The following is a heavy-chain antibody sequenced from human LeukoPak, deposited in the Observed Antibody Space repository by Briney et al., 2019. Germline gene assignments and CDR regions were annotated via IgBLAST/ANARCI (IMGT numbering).Heavy chain of an antibody. CDR1: GFTFGDYA. CDR3: TRDVSVAAAAGTGEYFQH. J-gene: IGHJ1*01. Sequence: GGSLRLSCTASGFTFGDYAMSWVRQAPGKGLEWVGFIRSKAYGGTTEYAASVKGRFTISRDDSKSIAYLQMNSLKTEDTAVYYCTRDVSVAAAAGTGEYFQHWGQGTLVTVSS. CDR2: IRSKAYGGTT. D-gene: IGHD6-13*01. V-gene: IGHV3-49*04.